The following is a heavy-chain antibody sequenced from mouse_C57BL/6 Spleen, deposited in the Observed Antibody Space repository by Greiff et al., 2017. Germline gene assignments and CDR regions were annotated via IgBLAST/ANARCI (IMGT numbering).Heavy chain of an antibody. CDR2: IYPRDGST. CDR3: ARSGAYYYGSSYGWYCDV. J-gene: IGHJ1*03. D-gene: IGHD1-1*01. Sequence: QVQLQQSDAELVKPGASVKISCKVSGYTFTDHTIHWMKQRPEQGLEWIGYIYPRDGSTKYNEKFKGKATLTADKSSSTAYMQLNSLTSEDSAVYFCARSGAYYYGSSYGWYCDVWGTGTTVTVSS. CDR1: GYTFTDHT. V-gene: IGHV1-78*01.